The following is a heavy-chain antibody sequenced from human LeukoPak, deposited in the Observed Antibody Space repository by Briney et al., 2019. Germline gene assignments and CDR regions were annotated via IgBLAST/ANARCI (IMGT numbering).Heavy chain of an antibody. CDR3: ARRNGYPFSDS. J-gene: IGHJ4*02. CDR1: GGSVSSSRYY. CDR2: IYYSGST. Sequence: SETLSLTCTVSGGSVSSSRYYWGWIRQPPGQGLEWIGSIYYSGSTYNNPSLKSRVTISIDTSKNQFSLKVSSVTAADTAVYYCARRNGYPFSDSWGQGTLVTVSS. D-gene: IGHD5-18*01. V-gene: IGHV4-39*01.